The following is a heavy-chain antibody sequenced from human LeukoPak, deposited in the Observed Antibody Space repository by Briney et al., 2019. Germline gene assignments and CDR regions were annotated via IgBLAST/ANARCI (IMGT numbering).Heavy chain of an antibody. D-gene: IGHD3-22*01. Sequence: SVKVSCKASGGTLSSYTVSWVRQAPGQGLEWMGRIIPILGIANYAQKFQGRVTITADKSTSTAYMELSSLRSEDTAVYYCARGIPYYYDSSGYPNYPYYFDYWGQGTLVTVSS. CDR3: ARGIPYYYDSSGYPNYPYYFDY. CDR1: GGTLSSYT. J-gene: IGHJ4*02. CDR2: IIPILGIA. V-gene: IGHV1-69*02.